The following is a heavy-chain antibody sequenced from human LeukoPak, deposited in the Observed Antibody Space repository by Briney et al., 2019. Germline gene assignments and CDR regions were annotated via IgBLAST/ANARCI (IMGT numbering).Heavy chain of an antibody. V-gene: IGHV3-30*04. CDR2: IPYDGSNK. Sequence: PGGSLRLSCAASGFTFSSYAMHWVRQAPGKGLEWVALIPYDGSNKYYADSVKGRFTVSRDNSKNTLYLQMNSLRAEDTAVYYCARDLKGAAAGVDYWGQGTLVTVSS. CDR1: GFTFSSYA. CDR3: ARDLKGAAAGVDY. D-gene: IGHD6-13*01. J-gene: IGHJ4*02.